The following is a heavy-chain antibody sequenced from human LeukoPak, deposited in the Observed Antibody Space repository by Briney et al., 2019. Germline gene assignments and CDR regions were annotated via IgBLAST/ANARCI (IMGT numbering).Heavy chain of an antibody. CDR2: ISDGST. D-gene: IGHD2-15*01. CDR1: GFTFRSYA. Sequence: PGGSLRLSCAASGFTFRSYAMSWVRQAPGKGLEWVSGISDGSTYYADSIKGRSTISRDNSKNSLYLQMNNLRAEDTAVYYCAKWGLDCSVAGCLYYFDYWGQGTLVTVSS. V-gene: IGHV3-23*01. J-gene: IGHJ4*02. CDR3: AKWGLDCSVAGCLYYFDY.